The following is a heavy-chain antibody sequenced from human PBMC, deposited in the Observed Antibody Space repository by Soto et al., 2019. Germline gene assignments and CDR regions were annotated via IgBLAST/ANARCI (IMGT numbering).Heavy chain of an antibody. Sequence: QVQLVQSGAEVKKPGSSVKVSCKASGGTFNSYTISWVRQAPGQGLEWLGGIIPIFGTTRYAPKLQAIVTITADESKNTVHMELSSLRSGETAMYFCARAYCSSTTCYDFGWFDPWGQGTLVTVSS. CDR3: ARAYCSSTTCYDFGWFDP. J-gene: IGHJ5*02. V-gene: IGHV1-69*01. CDR2: IIPIFGTT. CDR1: GGTFNSYT. D-gene: IGHD2-2*01.